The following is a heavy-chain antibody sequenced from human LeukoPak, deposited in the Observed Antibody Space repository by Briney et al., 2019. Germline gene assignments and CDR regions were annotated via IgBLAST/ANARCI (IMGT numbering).Heavy chain of an antibody. CDR3: ARHVRVTMVRGVMGYYYYMDV. CDR1: GGSISSYY. J-gene: IGHJ6*03. V-gene: IGHV4-4*07. Sequence: SETLSLTCTVSGGSISSYYWSWIRQPAGKGLEWIGRIYTSGSTNYNPSLKSRVTISVDTSKNQFSLKLSSVTAADTAVYYCARHVRVTMVRGVMGYYYYMDVWGKGTTVTVSS. D-gene: IGHD3-10*01. CDR2: IYTSGST.